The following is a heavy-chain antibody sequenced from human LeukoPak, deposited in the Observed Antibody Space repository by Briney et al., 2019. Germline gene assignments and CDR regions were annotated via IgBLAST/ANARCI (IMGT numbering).Heavy chain of an antibody. CDR2: IIPIFGTA. CDR3: ARVTGITGTTLYYYNYMDV. CDR1: GGTFSSYA. D-gene: IGHD1-20*01. Sequence: SVKVSCKASGGTFSSYAISWVRQAPGQGLEWMGGIIPIFGTANYAQKFQGRVTITADKSTSTAYMELSSLRSEDTAVYYCARVTGITGTTLYYYNYMDVWGKGTTVTVSS. V-gene: IGHV1-69*06. J-gene: IGHJ6*03.